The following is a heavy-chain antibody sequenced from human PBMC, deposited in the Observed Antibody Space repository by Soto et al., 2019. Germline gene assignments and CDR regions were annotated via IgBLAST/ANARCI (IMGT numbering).Heavy chain of an antibody. V-gene: IGHV3-11*01. J-gene: IGHJ3*02. CDR1: GFTFIDYY. D-gene: IGHD6-19*01. Sequence: PWGSLRLSCAASGFTFIDYYMIFIRQSPCKWLEWVSYISTSGSTIYYADSVEGRFTISRDNAKNSLYLQMNSLRAEDTAVYYCARGGAGRRSGRMGAFDIWGQGTMVTVSS. CDR3: ARGGAGRRSGRMGAFDI. CDR2: ISTSGSTI.